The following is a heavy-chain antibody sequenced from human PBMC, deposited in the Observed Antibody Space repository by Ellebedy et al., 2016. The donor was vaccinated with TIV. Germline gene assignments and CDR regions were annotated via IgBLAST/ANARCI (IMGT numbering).Heavy chain of an antibody. J-gene: IGHJ3*02. CDR3: AIGLYQLVSNHAVFDI. D-gene: IGHD2-2*01. CDR2: INPANGET. Sequence: ASVKVSCKASGYSFSSYNMHWVRQAPGQRLEWMGWINPANGETKFSQRIQGRVTITTDTSATTAYMGLSSLTSEDTAVYYCAIGLYQLVSNHAVFDIWGQGTMVTVSS. V-gene: IGHV1-3*01. CDR1: GYSFSSYN.